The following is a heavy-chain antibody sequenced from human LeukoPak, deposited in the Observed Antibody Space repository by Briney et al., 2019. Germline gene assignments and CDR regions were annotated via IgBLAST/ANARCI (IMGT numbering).Heavy chain of an antibody. V-gene: IGHV3-23*01. D-gene: IGHD3-22*01. J-gene: IGHJ4*02. CDR1: GFTFSIYA. CDR2: ISGSGGTA. Sequence: GGSLRLSCAASGFTFSIYAMSWVRQAPGKGLEWVSAISGSGGTAYYADSVKGRFTISRDNSKNTLYLQMNSLRAEGTAVYYCAKKGYYDGSGYYMYYFDHWGQGTLVTVSS. CDR3: AKKGYYDGSGYYMYYFDH.